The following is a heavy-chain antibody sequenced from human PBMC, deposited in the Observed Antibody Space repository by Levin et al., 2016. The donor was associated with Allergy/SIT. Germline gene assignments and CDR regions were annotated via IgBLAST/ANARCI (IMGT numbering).Heavy chain of an antibody. J-gene: IGHJ3*02. D-gene: IGHD1-1*01. CDR3: ATKTLTPPTAKGAFDI. CDR1: GGSISSSSYY. Sequence: SETLSLTCTVSGGSISSSSYYWGWIRQPPGKGLEWIGNIYSGGTTFYNPSLKSRLTISVDTAKNQFSLNLNSVTAADTAIYYCATKTLTPPTAKGAFDIWGQGTMVAVSS. V-gene: IGHV4-39*01. CDR2: IYSGGTT.